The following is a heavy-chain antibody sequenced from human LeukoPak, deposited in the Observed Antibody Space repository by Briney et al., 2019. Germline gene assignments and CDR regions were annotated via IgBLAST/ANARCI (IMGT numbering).Heavy chain of an antibody. V-gene: IGHV3-64*01. CDR2: ISSNGGST. CDR3: ARVPFSRSGYDYDY. J-gene: IGHJ4*02. CDR1: GFTFSSYA. D-gene: IGHD5-12*01. Sequence: PGGSLRLSCAASGFTFSSYAMPWVRQAPGKGLEYVSAISSNGGSTYYANSVKGRFTISRDNSKNTLYLQMGSLRAEDMAVYYCARVPFSRSGYDYDYWGQGTLVTVSS.